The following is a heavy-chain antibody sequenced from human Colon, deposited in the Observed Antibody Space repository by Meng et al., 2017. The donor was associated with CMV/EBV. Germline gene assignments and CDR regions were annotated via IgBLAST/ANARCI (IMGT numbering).Heavy chain of an antibody. CDR2: MNPNSGNT. Sequence: TFTSYDINWVRQATGQGLEWMGWMNPNSGNTGYAQKFQGRVTMTRNTSTNTAYMELSSLNFEDTAVYYCARFFPYCSADNCYPYFDFWGQGTLVTVSS. CDR3: ARFFPYCSADNCYPYFDF. CDR1: TFTSYD. D-gene: IGHD2-15*01. V-gene: IGHV1-8*01. J-gene: IGHJ4*02.